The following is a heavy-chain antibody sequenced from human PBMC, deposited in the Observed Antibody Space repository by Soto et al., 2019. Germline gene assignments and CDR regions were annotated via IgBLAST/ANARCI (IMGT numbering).Heavy chain of an antibody. Sequence: SETLSLTCTVSGGSISSYYWSWIRQPPGKGLEWIGYIYYSGSTNYNPSLKSRVTISVDTSKNQFSLKLSSVTAADTAVYYCARAPLRFVTFDYWGQGTLVTVSS. CDR3: ARAPLRFVTFDY. D-gene: IGHD3-3*01. CDR2: IYYSGST. V-gene: IGHV4-59*01. CDR1: GGSISSYY. J-gene: IGHJ4*02.